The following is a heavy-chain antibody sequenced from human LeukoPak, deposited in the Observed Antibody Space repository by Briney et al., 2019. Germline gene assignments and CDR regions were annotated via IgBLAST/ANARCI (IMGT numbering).Heavy chain of an antibody. J-gene: IGHJ4*02. V-gene: IGHV4-34*01. CDR3: ARARIQVVRYFDY. CDR1: GGSFSGYY. CDR2: INHSGST. D-gene: IGHD5-18*01. Sequence: PSETLSLTCAVYGGSFSGYYWSWIRQPPGKGLEWIGEINHSGSTNYNPSLKSRVTISVDTSKNQFSLKLNSVTAADTAIYYCARARIQVVRYFDYWGQGTLVTVSS.